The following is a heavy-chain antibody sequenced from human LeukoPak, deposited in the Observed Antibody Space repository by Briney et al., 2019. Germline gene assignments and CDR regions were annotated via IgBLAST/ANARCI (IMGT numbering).Heavy chain of an antibody. CDR2: INPKSGDT. D-gene: IGHD3-10*01. J-gene: IGHJ4*02. CDR1: GYTFSDYY. V-gene: IGHV1-2*02. Sequence: ASVRVSCKASGYTFSDYYMHWVRQAPGQGLEWMGWINPKSGDTNYAQRFQGRVTMTRDTSISTAYMELSRLTSDDTAVYYCARASRTQGVIKMPSDYWGQGNLVTVSS. CDR3: ARASRTQGVIKMPSDY.